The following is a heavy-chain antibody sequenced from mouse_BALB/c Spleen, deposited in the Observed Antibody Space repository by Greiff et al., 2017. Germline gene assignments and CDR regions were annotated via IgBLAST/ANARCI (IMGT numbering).Heavy chain of an antibody. Sequence: VQLQQSGPELVKPGASVKISCKASGYAFSSSWMNWVKQRPGQGLEWIGRIYPGDGDTNYNGKFKGKATLTADKSSSTAYMQLSSLTSVDSAVYFCARWGIYGNYFDYWGQGTTLTVSS. CDR3: ARWGIYGNYFDY. V-gene: IGHV1-82*01. J-gene: IGHJ2*01. CDR1: GYAFSSSW. CDR2: IYPGDGDT. D-gene: IGHD2-1*01.